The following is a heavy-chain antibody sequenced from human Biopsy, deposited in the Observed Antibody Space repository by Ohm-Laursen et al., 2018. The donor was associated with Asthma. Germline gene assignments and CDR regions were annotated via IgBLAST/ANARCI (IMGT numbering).Heavy chain of an antibody. J-gene: IGHJ6*02. V-gene: IGHV1-18*01. CDR1: GYTFNSAG. CDR2: ISVYNGNT. Sequence: SVNVSCKTSGYTFNSAGITWVRQAPGQGLEWMGWISVYNGNTKVAQKLQDRVTMITDTSTSTAYMELRSLRSDDTAVYFCARAVDYSHYYGIDVWGQGPTVTVS. D-gene: IGHD3-10*01. CDR3: ARAVDYSHYYGIDV.